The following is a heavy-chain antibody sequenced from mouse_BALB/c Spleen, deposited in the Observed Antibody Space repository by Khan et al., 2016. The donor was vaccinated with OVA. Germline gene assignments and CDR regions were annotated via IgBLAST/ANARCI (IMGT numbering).Heavy chain of an antibody. V-gene: IGHV1S137*01. CDR3: PGGGWGNRFAY. J-gene: IGHJ3*01. CDR2: ISTYYGDA. Sequence: QVQLQQSGAELVRPGVSVKISCKGSGYTFTDFTMHWVKQSHAMSLEWIGVISTYYGDATYNQKFKDKATMTVDKSSSTAYMELGRLTSEDSAIFYCPGGGWGNRFAYWGQGTLVTVSA. CDR1: GYTFTDFT. D-gene: IGHD1-1*02.